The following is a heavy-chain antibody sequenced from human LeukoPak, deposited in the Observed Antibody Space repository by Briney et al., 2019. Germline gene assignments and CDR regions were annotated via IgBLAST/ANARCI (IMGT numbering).Heavy chain of an antibody. CDR1: GFTFSSYE. V-gene: IGHV3-48*03. CDR2: VSSSGSTI. CDR3: ARENYDYVWGSYRTVFDY. Sequence: GGSLRLSCAASGFTFSSYEMNWVRQAPGKGLEWVSYVSSSGSTIYYADSVKGRFTISRDNAKNSLYLQMNSLRAEDTAVYYCARENYDYVWGSYRTVFDYWGQGTLVTVSS. J-gene: IGHJ4*02. D-gene: IGHD3-16*02.